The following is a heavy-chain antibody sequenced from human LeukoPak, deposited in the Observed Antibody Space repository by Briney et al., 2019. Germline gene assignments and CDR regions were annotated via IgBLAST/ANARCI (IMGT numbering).Heavy chain of an antibody. V-gene: IGHV3-7*01. D-gene: IGHD2-15*01. CDR1: GFTFSSYW. CDR3: AKTGSWGSSNYYFDY. Sequence: PGGSLRLSCAASGFTFSSYWISWVRPAPGKGLEWVANIKQDGSEKYYVDSVTGRFTISRDNSKNTLYLQMNSLRAEDTALYYCAKTGSWGSSNYYFDYWGQGTLVTVSS. CDR2: IKQDGSEK. J-gene: IGHJ4*02.